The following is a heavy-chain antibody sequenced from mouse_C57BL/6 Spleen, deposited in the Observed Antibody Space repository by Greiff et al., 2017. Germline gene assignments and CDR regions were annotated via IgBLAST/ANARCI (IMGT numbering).Heavy chain of an antibody. V-gene: IGHV1-9*01. CDR2: ILPGSGST. D-gene: IGHD2-4*01. J-gene: IGHJ2*01. CDR3: ARRGAHDYDEGRGFDY. Sequence: QVQLKESGAELMKPGASVKLSCKATGYTFTGYWIEWVKQRPGHGLEWIGEILPGSGSTNYNEKFKGKATFTADTSSNTAYMQLSSLTTEDSAIYDCARRGAHDYDEGRGFDYWGQGTTLTVSS. CDR1: GYTFTGYW.